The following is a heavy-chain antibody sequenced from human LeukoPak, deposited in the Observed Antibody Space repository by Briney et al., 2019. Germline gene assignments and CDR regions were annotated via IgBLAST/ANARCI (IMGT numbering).Heavy chain of an antibody. CDR2: IKGDGSYI. D-gene: IGHD3-22*01. Sequence: GGSLRLSCAASGFSFSSYWMHWVRQAPGKGLVWVSRIKGDGSYITYADSVKGRFTISRDNARNTLYLQMNSLRADDTAVYYCALGYYDSSGYYPSSYWGQGTLVTVSS. V-gene: IGHV3-74*01. CDR1: GFSFSSYW. CDR3: ALGYYDSSGYYPSSY. J-gene: IGHJ4*02.